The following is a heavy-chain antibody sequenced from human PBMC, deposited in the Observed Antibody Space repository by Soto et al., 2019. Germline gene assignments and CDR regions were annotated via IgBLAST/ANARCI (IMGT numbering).Heavy chain of an antibody. CDR3: ARYYSGYDGRYFDY. Sequence: PSETLSLTCTVSGGSISSSSYYWGWIRQPPGKGLEWIGSIYYSGSTYYNPSLKSRVTISVDTSKNQFSLKLSSVTAADTAVYYCARYYSGYDGRYFDYWGQGTLVTVSS. CDR1: GGSISSSSYY. D-gene: IGHD5-12*01. J-gene: IGHJ4*02. V-gene: IGHV4-39*01. CDR2: IYYSGST.